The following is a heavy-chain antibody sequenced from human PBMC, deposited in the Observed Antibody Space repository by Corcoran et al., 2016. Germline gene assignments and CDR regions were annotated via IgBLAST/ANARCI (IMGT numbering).Heavy chain of an antibody. CDR3: ARGGGLSSGRFRAFGF. V-gene: IGHV3-74*03. CDR1: GFAFSTYW. CDR2: ITGDGSDT. Sequence: EVQLVESGGGLVQPGGSLRLSCAASGFAFSTYWMHWVRQVPGKGLMWVSRITGDGSDTTYADSVKGRFTISRDNAENTLYLQMDSLRAEDTAVYYCARGGGLSSGRFRAFGFWGQGTRVTVSS. D-gene: IGHD6-25*01. J-gene: IGHJ3*01.